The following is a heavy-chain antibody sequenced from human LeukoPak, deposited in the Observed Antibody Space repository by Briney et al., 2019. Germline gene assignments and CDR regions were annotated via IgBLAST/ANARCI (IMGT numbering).Heavy chain of an antibody. D-gene: IGHD5-24*01. CDR2: IIPILGIA. CDR3: ARDQPSGDGYNYDY. CDR1: GGTFSSYA. J-gene: IGHJ4*02. Sequence: SVKVSCKGSGGTFSSYAISWVRQAPGQGLEWMGRIIPILGIANYAQKFQGRVTITADKSTSTAYMELSSLRSEDTAVYYCARDQPSGDGYNYDYWGQGTLVTVSS. V-gene: IGHV1-69*04.